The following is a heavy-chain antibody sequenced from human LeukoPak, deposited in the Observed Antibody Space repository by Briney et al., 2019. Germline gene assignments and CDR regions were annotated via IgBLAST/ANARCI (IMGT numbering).Heavy chain of an antibody. CDR2: INHSGST. CDR1: GGSYSGYY. J-gene: IGHJ4*02. D-gene: IGHD3-16*02. V-gene: IGHV4-34*01. CDR3: ARAEIKLYNQRRYYFDY. Sequence: SETLSLTCAVYGGSYSGYYWSWIRQPPGKGLEWIGEINHSGSTNYNPSLKSRVTISVDTSKNQFSLKLSSVTAADTAVYYCARAEIKLYNQRRYYFDYWGQGTLVTVSS.